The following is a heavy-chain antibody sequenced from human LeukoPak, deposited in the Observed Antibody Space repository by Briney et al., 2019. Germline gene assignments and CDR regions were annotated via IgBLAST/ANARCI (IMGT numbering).Heavy chain of an antibody. D-gene: IGHD5-24*01. V-gene: IGHV4-61*02. J-gene: IGHJ2*01. CDR1: GGSISSGSYY. CDR3: VRGQFFFAF. CDR2: IYTSGST. Sequence: SETLSLTCTVSGGSISSGSYYWSWIRQPAGKGLEWIGRIYTSGSTNYNPSLKSRVTISVDTSKNQFSLKLSSVTAADTAVYYCVRGQFFFAFWGRGTPVTVSS.